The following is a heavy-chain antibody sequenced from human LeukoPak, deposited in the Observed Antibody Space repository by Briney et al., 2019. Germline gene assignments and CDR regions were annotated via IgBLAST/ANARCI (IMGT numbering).Heavy chain of an antibody. J-gene: IGHJ4*02. D-gene: IGHD1-14*01. CDR3: ATETIGRHYDY. Sequence: GGSLRLSCAASGFTFSSCGFKWVRQAPGKGMEWVSSIGPTGTDRYYADSVRGRFTISRGNAKNSMYLQMDSLRDEDTAVYYCATETIGRHYDYWGQGTLLTVSS. V-gene: IGHV3-21*01. CDR1: GFTFSSCG. CDR2: IGPTGTDR.